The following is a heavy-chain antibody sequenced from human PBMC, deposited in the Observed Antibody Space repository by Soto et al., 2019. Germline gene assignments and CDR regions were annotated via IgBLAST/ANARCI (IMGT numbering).Heavy chain of an antibody. CDR3: AKDGSDNFDY. Sequence: QVQLVESGGGVVQPGRSLRLSCAASGFTFSHYAMHWVRQAPGKGLEWVALMSYDGSNEYYADSVKGRFTISRDNSKNTLYLQMNSLRVKDTAVYYCAKDGSDNFDYWGHGTLVTVSS. V-gene: IGHV3-30*18. CDR1: GFTFSHYA. D-gene: IGHD1-26*01. CDR2: MSYDGSNE. J-gene: IGHJ4*01.